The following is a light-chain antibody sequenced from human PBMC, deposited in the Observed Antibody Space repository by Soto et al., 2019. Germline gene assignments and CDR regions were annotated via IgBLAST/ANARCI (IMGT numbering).Light chain of an antibody. CDR1: STDVATSNF. Sequence: QSVLTQPASVSGPPGQSITISCSGISTDVATSNFVSWYQHRPGKAPRLILYDVSHRPSGVSDRFSGSKSGDTASLTISGLQLEDEADYYCTSYRRGPLYVFGTGTKVTVL. V-gene: IGLV2-14*03. J-gene: IGLJ1*01. CDR2: DVS. CDR3: TSYRRGPLYV.